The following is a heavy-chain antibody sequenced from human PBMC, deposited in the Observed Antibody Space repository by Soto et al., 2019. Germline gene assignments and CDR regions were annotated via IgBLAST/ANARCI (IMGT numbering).Heavy chain of an antibody. CDR2: IYYSGST. CDR3: ARTSGSLYDFWSGYYYFDY. V-gene: IGHV4-31*02. CDR1: GSISSGGYY. Sequence: GSISSGGYYWSWIRQHPGKGLEWIGYIYYSGSTYYNPSLKSRVTISVDTSKNQFSLKLSSVTAADTAMYYCARTSGSLYDFWSGYYYFDYWGQGTLVTVS. D-gene: IGHD3-3*01. J-gene: IGHJ4*02.